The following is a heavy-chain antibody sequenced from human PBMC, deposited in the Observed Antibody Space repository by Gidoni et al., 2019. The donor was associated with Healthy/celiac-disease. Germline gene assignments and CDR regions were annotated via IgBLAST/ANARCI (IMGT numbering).Heavy chain of an antibody. CDR1: GLPLSTSGAG. Sequence: ITLKESGPTLAKPTQTLTLTCTFSGLPLSTSGAGVGWIRQPPGKALEWLALIYWDDDKRYSPSLKSRLTITKDTSNNPVVLTMTTMDPVDTATYSCAHLRRLLRYFDWLLSSEGWFDPWGQGTLVTVSS. CDR2: IYWDDDK. V-gene: IGHV2-5*02. J-gene: IGHJ5*02. CDR3: AHLRRLLRYFDWLLSSEGWFDP. D-gene: IGHD3-9*01.